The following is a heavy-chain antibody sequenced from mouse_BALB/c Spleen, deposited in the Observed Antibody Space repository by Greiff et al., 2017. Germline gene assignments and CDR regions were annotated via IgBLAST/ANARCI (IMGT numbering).Heavy chain of an antibody. Sequence: EVKLVESGGGLVQPGGSLRLSCATSGFTFRDFYMAWVRQPPGKRLEWIAASRNKANDYTTEYSASVKGRFIVSIETSQSCLYLQMNALGAEDTAIYYCARDADYDLGEFDDWGEGTTVTVSS. J-gene: IGHJ1*01. D-gene: IGHD2-4*01. CDR1: GFTFRDFY. CDR2: SRNKANDYTT. V-gene: IGHV7-1*02. CDR3: ARDADYDLGEFDD.